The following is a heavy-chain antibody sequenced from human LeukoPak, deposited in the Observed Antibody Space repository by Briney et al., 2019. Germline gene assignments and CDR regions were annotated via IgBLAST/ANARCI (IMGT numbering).Heavy chain of an antibody. D-gene: IGHD3-22*01. Sequence: GASVKVSCKASGYTFAGYYMHWVRQAPGQGLEWMGRINPNSGSTNYAQKFQGRVTMTRDTSISTTYMELSRLGSDDTAVYYCARAPPPYDSSGYDYWGQGTLVTVSS. CDR1: GYTFAGYY. CDR3: ARAPPPYDSSGYDY. CDR2: INPNSGST. J-gene: IGHJ4*02. V-gene: IGHV1-2*06.